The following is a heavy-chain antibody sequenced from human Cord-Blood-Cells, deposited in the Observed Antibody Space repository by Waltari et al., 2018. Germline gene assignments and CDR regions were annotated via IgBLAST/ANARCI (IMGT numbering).Heavy chain of an antibody. V-gene: IGHV4-59*11. CDR2: IYYSGSN. CDR3: ASFSGSYGMDV. J-gene: IGHJ6*02. Sequence: QVQLQESGPGLVKPSETLSLTCTVSGGSISSHYWSWIRQPPGKGLEWIGYIYYSGSNTYNPSLQSRVTISVDTSKNQFSLKLSSVTAADTAVYYCASFSGSYGMDVWGQGTTVTVSS. D-gene: IGHD1-26*01. CDR1: GGSISSHY.